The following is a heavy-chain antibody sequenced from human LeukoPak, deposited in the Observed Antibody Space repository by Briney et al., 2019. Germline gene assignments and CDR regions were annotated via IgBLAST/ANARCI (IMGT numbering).Heavy chain of an antibody. V-gene: IGHV3-7*02. CDR1: GFAFRSYW. Sequence: GGSLRLSCAASGFAFRSYWMSWVRQAPGKGLEGVANINQDGSEKYYVDSVKGRFTISRDNAKNSLYLQMNSLKDEDTSVYYCASSRNWGQGTLVTVSS. CDR3: ASSRN. CDR2: INQDGSEK. J-gene: IGHJ4*02.